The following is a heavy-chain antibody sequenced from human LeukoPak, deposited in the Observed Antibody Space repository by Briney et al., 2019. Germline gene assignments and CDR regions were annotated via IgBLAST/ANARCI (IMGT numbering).Heavy chain of an antibody. CDR3: ARVLDIVVVVAAKASSGGMDV. Sequence: GGSLRLSCAASGFTFSSYAMHWVRQAPGKGLEWVAVISYDGSNKYYADSVKGRFTISRDNSKNTLYLQMNSLRAEDTAVYYCARVLDIVVVVAAKASSGGMDVWGQGTTVTVSS. CDR1: GFTFSSYA. V-gene: IGHV3-30-3*01. CDR2: ISYDGSNK. J-gene: IGHJ6*02. D-gene: IGHD2-15*01.